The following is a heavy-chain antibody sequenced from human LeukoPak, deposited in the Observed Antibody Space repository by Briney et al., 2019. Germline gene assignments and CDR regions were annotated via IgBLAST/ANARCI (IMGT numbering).Heavy chain of an antibody. CDR3: ARDLIVGATTNAFDI. J-gene: IGHJ3*02. Sequence: SVKVSCKASGGTFSSYAISWVRQAPGQGLEWMGGIIPIFGTANYAQKFQGRVTITTDESTSTVYMELSSLRSEDTAVYYCARDLIVGATTNAFDIWGQGTMVTVSS. V-gene: IGHV1-69*05. CDR2: IIPIFGTA. D-gene: IGHD1-26*01. CDR1: GGTFSSYA.